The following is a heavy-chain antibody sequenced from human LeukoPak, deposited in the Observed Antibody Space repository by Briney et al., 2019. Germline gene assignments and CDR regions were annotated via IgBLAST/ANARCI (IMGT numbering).Heavy chain of an antibody. CDR2: ISYDGSNK. Sequence: GGSLRLSCAASGFTFSSYAMHWVRQAPGKGLEWVAVISYDGSNKYYADSVKGRFTISRDNSKSTLYLQMNSLRAEDTAVYYCARDRAVPAAKTYYFDYWGQETLVTVSS. D-gene: IGHD2-2*01. CDR3: ARDRAVPAAKTYYFDY. CDR1: GFTFSSYA. J-gene: IGHJ4*02. V-gene: IGHV3-30-3*01.